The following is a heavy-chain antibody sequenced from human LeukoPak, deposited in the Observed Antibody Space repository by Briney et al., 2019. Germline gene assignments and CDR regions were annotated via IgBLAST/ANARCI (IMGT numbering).Heavy chain of an antibody. CDR2: IYTSGST. Sequence: SETLSLTCTVSGGSISSYYWSWIRQPAGKGLEWIGRIYTSGSTNYNPSLKSRVTMSVDTSKNQFSLKLSSVTAADTAVYYCARDRIAVAGTGLGYYYYGMDVWGQGTTVTVSS. CDR1: GGSISSYY. V-gene: IGHV4-4*07. CDR3: ARDRIAVAGTGLGYYYYGMDV. D-gene: IGHD6-19*01. J-gene: IGHJ6*02.